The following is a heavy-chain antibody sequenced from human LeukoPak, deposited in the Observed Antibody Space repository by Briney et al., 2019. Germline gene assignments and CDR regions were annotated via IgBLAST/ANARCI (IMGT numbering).Heavy chain of an antibody. V-gene: IGHV4-31*03. CDR1: GGSISSGGYY. J-gene: IGHJ4*02. Sequence: PSETLSLTCTVSGGSISSGGYYWSWIRQHPGKGLEWIGYIYYSGSTYYNPSLKSRVTISVDTSKNQFSLKLSSVTAADTAVYYCAGGGSSSPDYWGQGTLVTVSS. CDR3: AGGGSSSPDY. D-gene: IGHD6-6*01. CDR2: IYYSGST.